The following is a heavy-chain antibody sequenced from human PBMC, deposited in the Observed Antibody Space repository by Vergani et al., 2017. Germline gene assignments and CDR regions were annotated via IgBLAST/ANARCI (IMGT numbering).Heavy chain of an antibody. D-gene: IGHD3-22*01. Sequence: EVQLVESGGGLVKPGGSLRLSCAASGFTFSNAWMSWVRQAPGKGLEWVGRIKSKTDGGTTDYAAPVKGRFTISRDDSKNTLYLQMNSLRAEDTAVFYCARSKTLGWGILVVITGYFDFWGQGTLVTVSS. CDR2: IKSKTDGGTT. CDR1: GFTFSNAW. V-gene: IGHV3-15*01. CDR3: ARSKTLGWGILVVITGYFDF. J-gene: IGHJ4*02.